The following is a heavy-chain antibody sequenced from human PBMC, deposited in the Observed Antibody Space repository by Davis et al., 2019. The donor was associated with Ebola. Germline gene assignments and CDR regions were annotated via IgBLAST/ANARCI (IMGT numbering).Heavy chain of an antibody. Sequence: GGSLRLSCAASGFTFSSYAMSWVRQAPGKGLEWVSGISGSGGSTYYADSVKGRFTISRDNSKNTLYLQMNSLRAEDTAVYYCANLDYGDNSGFDYWGQGTLVTVSS. D-gene: IGHD4-23*01. CDR3: ANLDYGDNSGFDY. J-gene: IGHJ4*02. V-gene: IGHV3-23*01. CDR1: GFTFSSYA. CDR2: ISGSGGST.